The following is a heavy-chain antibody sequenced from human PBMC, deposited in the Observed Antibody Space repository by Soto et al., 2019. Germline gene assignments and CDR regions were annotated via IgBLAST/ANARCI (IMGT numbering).Heavy chain of an antibody. CDR3: ARGSALLFYYFDY. Sequence: SATLSITCNVSGGSITRGDYYWSWLRQPPGKGLEWIGYIYYRAMPYYNPSLKSRVTISVDTSKNQFSLSMTSVTAADTAVYYCARGSALLFYYFDYWGQGTPVTVSS. J-gene: IGHJ4*02. CDR1: GGSITRGDYY. V-gene: IGHV4-30-4*01. CDR2: IYYRAMP. D-gene: IGHD6-13*01.